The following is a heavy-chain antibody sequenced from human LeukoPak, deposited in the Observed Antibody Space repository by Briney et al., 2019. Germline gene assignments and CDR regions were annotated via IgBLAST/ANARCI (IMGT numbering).Heavy chain of an antibody. CDR2: ISAYNGNT. CDR3: ARGSYYDFWSGPGPNFDY. CDR1: GYTFTSYG. V-gene: IGHV1-18*01. Sequence: ASVKVSCKASGYTFTSYGISWVRQAPGQGPEWMGWISAYNGNTNYAQKLQGRVTMTTDTSTSTAYMELRSLRSDDTAVYYCARGSYYDFWSGPGPNFDYWGQGTLVTVSS. J-gene: IGHJ4*02. D-gene: IGHD3-3*01.